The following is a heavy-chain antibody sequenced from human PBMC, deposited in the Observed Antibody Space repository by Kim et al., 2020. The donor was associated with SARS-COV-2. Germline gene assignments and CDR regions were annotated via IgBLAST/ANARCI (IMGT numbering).Heavy chain of an antibody. V-gene: IGHV4-34*01. CDR1: GGSFSGYY. D-gene: IGHD2-15*01. CDR3: ARGRSGYCSGGSCPSRSYKWFDP. J-gene: IGHJ5*02. Sequence: SETLSLTCAVYGGSFSGYYWSLIRQPPGKGLEWIGEINHSGCTNYNPSLKSRVTISVDTSKTQFSLKLRSVTAADTAVYYCARGRSGYCSGGSCPSRSYKWFDPWGQGTLVTVSS. CDR2: INHSGCT.